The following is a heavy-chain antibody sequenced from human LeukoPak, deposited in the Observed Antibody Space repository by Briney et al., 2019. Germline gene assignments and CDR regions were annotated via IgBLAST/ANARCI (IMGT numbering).Heavy chain of an antibody. J-gene: IGHJ4*02. CDR3: AREGGGFDY. CDR2: IFASGNT. V-gene: IGHV4-4*07. Sequence: SETLSLTCTVSGGSISSHSWSWIRQPAGKGLEWIGRIFASGNTYYNPSLKSRVIMSVDTSKNQFSLKLRSVTAADTAVYYCAREGGGFDYWGQGTLVTVSS. CDR1: GGSISSHS. D-gene: IGHD3-16*01.